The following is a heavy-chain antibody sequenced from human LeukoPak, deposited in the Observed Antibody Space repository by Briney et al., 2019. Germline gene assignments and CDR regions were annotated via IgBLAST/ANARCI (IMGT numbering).Heavy chain of an antibody. CDR1: GYNFNAHW. CDR2: INPTGDFT. Sequence: ASVKVSCKASGYNFNAHWMHWVRQAPGQGLEWMGIINPTGDFTSYAQNLQGRVTVTRDMSTSTVYLELSNLRSEDTAVYYCARGPPSAVTGALDSKMDYWGQGTLVTVSS. V-gene: IGHV1-46*02. CDR3: ARGPPSAVTGALDSKMDY. J-gene: IGHJ4*02. D-gene: IGHD6-19*01.